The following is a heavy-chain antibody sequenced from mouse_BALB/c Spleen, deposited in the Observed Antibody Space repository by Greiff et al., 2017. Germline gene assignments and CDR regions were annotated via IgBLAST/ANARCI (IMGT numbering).Heavy chain of an antibody. J-gene: IGHJ4*01. CDR2: ISYSGST. CDR3: AREGYYGYDAMDY. D-gene: IGHD1-2*01. V-gene: IGHV3-2*02. Sequence: EVQLVESGPGLVKPSQSLSLTCTVTGYSITSDYAWNWIRQFPGNKLEWMGYISYSGSTSYNPSLKSRISITRDTSKNQFFLQLNSVTTEDTATYYCAREGYYGYDAMDYWGQGTPVTVSS. CDR1: GYSITSDYA.